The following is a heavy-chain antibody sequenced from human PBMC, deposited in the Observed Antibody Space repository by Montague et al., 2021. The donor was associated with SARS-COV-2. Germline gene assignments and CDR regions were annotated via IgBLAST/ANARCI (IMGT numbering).Heavy chain of an antibody. V-gene: IGHV4-59*01. CDR2: IYYSGST. D-gene: IGHD1-26*01. Sequence: SETLSLTCTVSGGSISSYYWSWIRQPPGKGLEWIEYIYYSGSTNYNPSLKSRVTILVDMSKNQFSLKLSSVTAADTAVYYCARGMGGSYLYYFDYWGQGTLVTVSS. J-gene: IGHJ4*02. CDR1: GGSISSYY. CDR3: ARGMGGSYLYYFDY.